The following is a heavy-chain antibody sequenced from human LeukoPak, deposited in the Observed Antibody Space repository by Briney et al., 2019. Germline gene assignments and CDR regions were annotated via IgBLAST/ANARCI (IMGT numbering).Heavy chain of an antibody. CDR1: GFIFSSYW. J-gene: IGHJ4*02. CDR3: ARDGGRKDDY. D-gene: IGHD2-15*01. CDR2: IKQDGSGK. V-gene: IGHV3-7*01. Sequence: GGSLRLSCAASGFIFSSYWMAWVRQAPGKGLEWVANIKQDGSGKYYVDSVKGRFTISRDNAKNSLYLQMNSLRAEDTAVYYCARDGGRKDDYWGQGTLVTVSS.